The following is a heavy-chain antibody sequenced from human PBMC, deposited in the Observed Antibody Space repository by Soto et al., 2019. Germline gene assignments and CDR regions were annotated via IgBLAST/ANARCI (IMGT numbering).Heavy chain of an antibody. D-gene: IGHD5-12*01. CDR2: KNTGGQT. J-gene: IGHJ4*02. V-gene: IGHV4-30-4*08. CDR1: IGALSSGDYY. CDR3: ARGPLGYIDPFQY. Sequence: SETLSLTCTVSIGALSSGDYYWTWVRQVPGKGIEWMGYKNTGGQTYFNPSLKSRVTFSVDRSKNQFSLRLNYVPAADTAVYYCARGPLGYIDPFQYWGQGTLVTVSS.